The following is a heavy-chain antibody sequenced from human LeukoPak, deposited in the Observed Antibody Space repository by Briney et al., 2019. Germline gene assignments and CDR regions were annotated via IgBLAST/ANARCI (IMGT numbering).Heavy chain of an antibody. J-gene: IGHJ4*02. CDR3: AKDPRRLWFGELNSYFDY. CDR2: ISGSGGST. D-gene: IGHD3-10*01. Sequence: QSGGSLRLSCAASGSTFSSYAMSWVRQAPGKGLEWVSAISGSGGSTYYADSVKGRFTISRDNSKNTLYLQMNSLRAEDTAVYYCAKDPRRLWFGELNSYFDYWGQGTLVTVSS. V-gene: IGHV3-23*01. CDR1: GSTFSSYA.